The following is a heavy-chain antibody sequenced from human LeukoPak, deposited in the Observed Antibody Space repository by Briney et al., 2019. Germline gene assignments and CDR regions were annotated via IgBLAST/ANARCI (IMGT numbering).Heavy chain of an antibody. Sequence: GGSLRLSCAASGFTFSSYWMIWVRQAPGKGLEWVANIKQDGSEKYYVDSVKGRFTISRDNAKNSVYLQMTSLRAEDTAIYYCARDADFWSGYLTYFDYWGQGTLVTVSA. D-gene: IGHD3-3*01. CDR2: IKQDGSEK. V-gene: IGHV3-7*01. CDR1: GFTFSSYW. J-gene: IGHJ4*02. CDR3: ARDADFWSGYLTYFDY.